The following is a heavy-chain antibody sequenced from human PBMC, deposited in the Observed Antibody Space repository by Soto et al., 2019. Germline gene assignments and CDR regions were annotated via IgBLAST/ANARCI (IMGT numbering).Heavy chain of an antibody. J-gene: IGHJ4*02. V-gene: IGHV5-51*01. Sequence: GESLKISCQTSGYSFGKHWIGWVRQLPGKGLEWMGDVYPGDSNTIYGPSFQGQVTISADNSITTAYLQWSSLKASDSGIYYCARRGYDSGWPYFDHRGQGVQVTVSS. CDR2: VYPGDSNT. CDR3: ARRGYDSGWPYFDH. D-gene: IGHD3-22*01. CDR1: GYSFGKHW.